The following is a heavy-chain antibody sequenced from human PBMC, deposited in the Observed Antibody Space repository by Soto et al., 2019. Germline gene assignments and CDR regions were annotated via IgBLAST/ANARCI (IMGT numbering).Heavy chain of an antibody. J-gene: IGHJ6*02. CDR3: ARDWGPKYCSSTSCYYYYGMDV. CDR2: IGTAGDT. Sequence: GGSLRLSCAASGFTFSSYDMHWVRQATGKGLEWVSAIGTAGDTYYPGSVKGRFTISRENAKNSLYLQMNSLRAEDTAVYYCARDWGPKYCSSTSCYYYYGMDVWGQGTTVTVSS. CDR1: GFTFSSYD. V-gene: IGHV3-13*01. D-gene: IGHD2-2*01.